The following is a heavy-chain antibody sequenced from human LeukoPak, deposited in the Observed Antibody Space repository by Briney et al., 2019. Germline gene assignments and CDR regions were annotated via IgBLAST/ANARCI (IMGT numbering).Heavy chain of an antibody. Sequence: GASVKVSCKASGYTFTGYYMHWVRQAPGQGLEWMGWINPNSGGTNYAQKFQGRVTMTRDTSISTAYMELSRLRSDDTAVYYCARVYCSSTSCDQNYYYYGMDVWGQGTKVTVSS. CDR1: GYTFTGYY. V-gene: IGHV1-2*02. J-gene: IGHJ6*02. CDR2: INPNSGGT. D-gene: IGHD2-2*01. CDR3: ARVYCSSTSCDQNYYYYGMDV.